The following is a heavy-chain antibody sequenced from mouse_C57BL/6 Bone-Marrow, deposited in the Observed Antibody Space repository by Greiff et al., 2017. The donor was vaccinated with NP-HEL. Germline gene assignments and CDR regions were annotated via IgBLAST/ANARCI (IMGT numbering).Heavy chain of an antibody. CDR1: GFTFSDYY. Sequence: EVKLVESGGGLVQPGGSLKLSCAASGFTFSDYYMYWVRQTPEKRLEWVAYISNGGGSTYYPDTVKGRFTISRDNAKNTLYLQMSRLKSEDTAMYYCARRGVTTEGFAYWGQGTLVTVSA. CDR3: ARRGVTTEGFAY. J-gene: IGHJ3*01. D-gene: IGHD2-2*01. CDR2: ISNGGGST. V-gene: IGHV5-12*01.